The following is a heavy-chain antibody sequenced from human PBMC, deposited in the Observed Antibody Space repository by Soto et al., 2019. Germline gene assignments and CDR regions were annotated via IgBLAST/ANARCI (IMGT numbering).Heavy chain of an antibody. Sequence: RGSLRLSCAASGFTFSSYAMSWVRQAPGKGLEWVSAISGSGGSTYYADSVKGRFTISRDNSTNTAYMELSSLRSEDTAVYYCAALGVNFDHWGQGTLVTVSS. CDR2: ISGSGGST. CDR1: GFTFSSYA. V-gene: IGHV3-23*01. CDR3: AALGVNFDH. D-gene: IGHD2-8*01. J-gene: IGHJ4*02.